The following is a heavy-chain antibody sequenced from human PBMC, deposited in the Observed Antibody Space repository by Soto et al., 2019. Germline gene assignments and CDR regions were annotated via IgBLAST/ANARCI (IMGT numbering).Heavy chain of an antibody. J-gene: IGHJ6*01. Sequence: GGSLRLSCAASGFTFSSYWMSWVRQAPGKGLEWVANIKQDGSEKYYVDSVKGRFTISRDNAKNSLYLQMNSLRAEDTAVYYFPRDFHIVAAARQGYCYYGLDVWGQGTTVTVST. CDR1: GFTFSSYW. CDR2: IKQDGSEK. D-gene: IGHD5-12*01. CDR3: PRDFHIVAAARQGYCYYGLDV. V-gene: IGHV3-7*01.